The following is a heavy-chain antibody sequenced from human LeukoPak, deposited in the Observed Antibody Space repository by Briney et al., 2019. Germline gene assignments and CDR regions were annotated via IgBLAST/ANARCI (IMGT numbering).Heavy chain of an antibody. CDR3: AYRLRGVIA. V-gene: IGHV1-2*02. CDR2: IYPTSGAP. D-gene: IGHD3-10*01. J-gene: IGHJ5*02. Sequence: DWLGSIYPTSGAPKCAQKFQGRVTITRDTANSTAYMELSRLRSDDTAVYYCAYRLRGVIAWGQGTLVTVSS.